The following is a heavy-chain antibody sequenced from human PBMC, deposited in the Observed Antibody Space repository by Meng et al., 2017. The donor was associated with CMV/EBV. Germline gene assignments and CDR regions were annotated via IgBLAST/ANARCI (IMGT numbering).Heavy chain of an antibody. CDR1: GFTSSSYS. Sequence: GGSLRLSCAASGFTSSSYSMNWVRQAPGKGLEWLSYISSSSGTIYYADSVKGRFTISRDYAKNSLYLQMNSLRAEDTAVYYCARVYVGGAPSTSHYYYYGMDVWGQGTTVTVSS. V-gene: IGHV3-48*04. J-gene: IGHJ6*02. D-gene: IGHD2/OR15-2a*01. CDR2: ISSSSGTI. CDR3: ARVYVGGAPSTSHYYYYGMDV.